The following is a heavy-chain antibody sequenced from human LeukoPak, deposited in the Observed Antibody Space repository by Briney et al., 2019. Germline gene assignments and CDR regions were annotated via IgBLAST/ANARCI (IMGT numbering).Heavy chain of an antibody. J-gene: IGHJ4*02. CDR2: IHSSGST. CDR3: ARKIYGSSWIDY. V-gene: IGHV4-59*01. D-gene: IGHD6-13*01. Sequence: SETLSLTCTVSGGSISSYYWSWIRQPPGKGLEWIGHIHSSGSTNYNPSLKSRVTISVDTSKNRFSLRLSSVTAADTAVYYCARKIYGSSWIDYWGQGTLVTVSS. CDR1: GGSISSYY.